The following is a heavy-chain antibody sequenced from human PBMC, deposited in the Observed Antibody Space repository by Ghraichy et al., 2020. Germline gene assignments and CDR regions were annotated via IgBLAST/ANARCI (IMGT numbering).Heavy chain of an antibody. J-gene: IGHJ4*02. Sequence: ETLSLTCAASGFTFSNYWMHWVRQAPGKGLVWVSRINGGGTSTNYADSVKGRFTISRDNAKNTLYLQMNSLRADDTAVYYCAKVTGYNWFDYWGQGILVIVSS. D-gene: IGHD5-24*01. V-gene: IGHV3-74*01. CDR3: AKVTGYNWFDY. CDR1: GFTFSNYW. CDR2: INGGGTST.